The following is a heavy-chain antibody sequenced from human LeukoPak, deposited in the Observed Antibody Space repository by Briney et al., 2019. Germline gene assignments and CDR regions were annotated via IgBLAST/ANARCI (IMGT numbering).Heavy chain of an antibody. Sequence: KPSETLSLTCTVSGGSISSGGYYWSWIRQPPGKGLEWIGYIYHSGSTFYNPSLKSRVTISVDRSKNQFSLKLSSVTAADTAVYYCASIPSYYFDYWGQGTLVTVSS. D-gene: IGHD6-6*01. CDR1: GGSISSGGYY. CDR2: IYHSGST. CDR3: ASIPSYYFDY. J-gene: IGHJ4*02. V-gene: IGHV4-30-2*01.